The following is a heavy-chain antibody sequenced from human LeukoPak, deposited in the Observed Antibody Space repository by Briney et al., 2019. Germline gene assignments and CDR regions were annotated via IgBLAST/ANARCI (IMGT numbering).Heavy chain of an antibody. CDR1: GYTFTDYY. Sequence: ASVKVSCKASGYTFTDYYMHWVRQAPGQGLEWMGRINPNSGGTNYAQKFQGRVTMTRDTSISTAYMELSRLRSDDTAVYYCARSPSYSSSWSSDYWGQGTLVTVSS. D-gene: IGHD6-13*01. CDR2: INPNSGGT. J-gene: IGHJ4*02. V-gene: IGHV1-2*06. CDR3: ARSPSYSSSWSSDY.